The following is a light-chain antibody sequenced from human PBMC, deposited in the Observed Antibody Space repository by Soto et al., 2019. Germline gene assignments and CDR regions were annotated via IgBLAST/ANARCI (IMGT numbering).Light chain of an antibody. J-gene: IGLJ7*01. CDR1: NSNIGAGYD. CDR2: AVT. Sequence: QSVLTQPPSVSGAPGQRATISCTGSNSNIGAGYDVHWYQQLPGTAPKLLIAAVTSRPSGVPDRFSGSKSGTSAYLAITGLQAEDEADYYCQFCDSGLSGWVFGGGTQLTVL. CDR3: QFCDSGLSGWV. V-gene: IGLV1-40*01.